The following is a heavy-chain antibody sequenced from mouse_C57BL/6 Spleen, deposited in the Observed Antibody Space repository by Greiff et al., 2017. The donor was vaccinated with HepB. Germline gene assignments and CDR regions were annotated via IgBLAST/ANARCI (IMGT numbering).Heavy chain of an antibody. CDR3: ARAVYYDYDGYYAMDY. V-gene: IGHV2-9-1*01. J-gene: IGHJ4*01. CDR1: GFSLTSYA. D-gene: IGHD2-4*01. CDR2: IWTGGGT. Sequence: VKLMESGPGLVAPSQSLSITCTVSGFSLTSYAISWVRQPPGKGLEWLGVIWTGGGTNYNSALKSRLSISKDNSKSQVFLKMNSLQTDDTARYYCARAVYYDYDGYYAMDYWGQGTSVTVSS.